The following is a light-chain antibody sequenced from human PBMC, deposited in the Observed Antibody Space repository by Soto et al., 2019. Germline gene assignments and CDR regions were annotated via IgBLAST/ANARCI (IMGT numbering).Light chain of an antibody. CDR3: KQYGGSPMYS. CDR1: QAISSRD. V-gene: IGKV3-20*01. CDR2: GAS. Sequence: EIMLTQSPGTLSLSPGERATLSCKTRQAISSRDLAWYQQKFGQAPRLLIYGASTRAAGIPDRFIGSGSGTDFTLTISRLEPEDVAVYYCKQYGGSPMYSFGQGTKLEIK. J-gene: IGKJ2*03.